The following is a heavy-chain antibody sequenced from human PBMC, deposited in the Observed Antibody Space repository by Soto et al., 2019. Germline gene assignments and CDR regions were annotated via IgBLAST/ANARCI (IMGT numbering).Heavy chain of an antibody. CDR2: IYYSGST. J-gene: IGHJ6*02. V-gene: IGHV4-39*07. D-gene: IGHD3-10*01. CDR3: ARLTSRRYHYGSDYGMDV. Sequence: SETLYLTCTVSGRSFISSSYYWGGIRQPPGKGLEWIGSIYYSGSTYYNPSLKSRVTISVDTSKNQFSLKLSSVTAADTAVYYCARLTSRRYHYGSDYGMDVWGQGTTVT. CDR1: GRSFISSSYY.